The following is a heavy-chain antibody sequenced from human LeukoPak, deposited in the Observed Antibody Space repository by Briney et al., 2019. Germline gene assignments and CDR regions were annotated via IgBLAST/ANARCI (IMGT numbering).Heavy chain of an antibody. Sequence: PSETLSLTCTVPGGSISSSNFYWGWIRQSPGKGLEWIGSIYYSGSTNYNPSLKSRVTISVDTSKNQFSLKLSSVTAADTAVYYCARQGGDSYGFEYYFDYWGQGTLVTVSS. CDR2: IYYSGST. J-gene: IGHJ4*02. D-gene: IGHD5-18*01. CDR1: GGSISSSNFY. CDR3: ARQGGDSYGFEYYFDY. V-gene: IGHV4-39*01.